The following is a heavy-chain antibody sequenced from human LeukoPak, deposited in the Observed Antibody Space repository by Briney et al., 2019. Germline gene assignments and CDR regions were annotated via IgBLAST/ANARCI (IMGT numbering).Heavy chain of an antibody. CDR3: ARDRYYYDSSGYYWLFDY. V-gene: IGHV4-4*07. D-gene: IGHD3-22*01. Sequence: PSETLSLTCTVSGGSISSYYWSWIRQPAGGGLEWTGRIYTSGSTNYNPSLKSRVTMSVDTSKNQFSLKLSSVTAADTAVYYCARDRYYYDSSGYYWLFDYWGQGTLVTVSS. CDR2: IYTSGST. J-gene: IGHJ4*02. CDR1: GGSISSYY.